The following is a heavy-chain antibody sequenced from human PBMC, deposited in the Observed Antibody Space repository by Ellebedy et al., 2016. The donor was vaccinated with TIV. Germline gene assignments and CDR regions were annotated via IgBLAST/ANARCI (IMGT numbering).Heavy chain of an antibody. D-gene: IGHD3-10*01. V-gene: IGHV3-48*04. CDR3: ASYIKTGYDSSGKGGY. CDR2: ITSGSSII. CDR1: GFTFSSYS. J-gene: IGHJ4*02. Sequence: GESLKISCAASGFTFSSYSMNWVRQAPGKGLEWVSYITSGSSIIYYADSVKSRFTISRDNAKNSLYMQMNSLRAEDTAVYYCASYIKTGYDSSGKGGYWGQGTLVTVSS.